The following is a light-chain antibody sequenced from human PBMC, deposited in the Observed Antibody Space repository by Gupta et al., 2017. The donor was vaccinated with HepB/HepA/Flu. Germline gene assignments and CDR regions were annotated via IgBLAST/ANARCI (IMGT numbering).Light chain of an antibody. Sequence: SVLTQPPSASGTPGQRVTISCSGSSSNIGSNTVNWYQQLPGTAPKLLIYSNNQRPSGVPARFSGSKSGTSASLAISGLQSEDEADYYCAAWDDSLNGLYVFGTGTKVTVL. CDR3: AAWDDSLNGLYV. CDR2: SNN. V-gene: IGLV1-44*01. J-gene: IGLJ1*01. CDR1: SSNIGSNT.